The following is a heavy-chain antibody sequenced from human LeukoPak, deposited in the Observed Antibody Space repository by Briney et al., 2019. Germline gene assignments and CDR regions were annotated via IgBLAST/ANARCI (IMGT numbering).Heavy chain of an antibody. V-gene: IGHV3-48*03. CDR2: ISSSGSTI. CDR3: ARAFYS. J-gene: IGHJ4*02. Sequence: GGSLRLSCVASGFTVSGSEMNWIRQAPGKGLEWVSHISSSGSTIYYTDSVKGRFTISRDNAKNSLHLQMNSLRVDDTAVYYCARAFYSWGQGTLVTVSS. CDR1: GFTVSGSE.